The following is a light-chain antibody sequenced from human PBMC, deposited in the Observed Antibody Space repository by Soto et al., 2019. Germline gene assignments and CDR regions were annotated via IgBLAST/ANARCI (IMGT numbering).Light chain of an antibody. J-gene: IGLJ1*01. Sequence: QALLTQPPPVSAAPGQKVTISCSGNSSKNGKNYVSWYQQLPGTAPKLLIYDNDIRPSGIPDRFSGSKSGTSATLGITGLQTGDEADYYCGTWDSSLRGGVFGTGTKVTVL. V-gene: IGLV1-51*01. CDR1: SSKNGKNY. CDR2: DND. CDR3: GTWDSSLRGGV.